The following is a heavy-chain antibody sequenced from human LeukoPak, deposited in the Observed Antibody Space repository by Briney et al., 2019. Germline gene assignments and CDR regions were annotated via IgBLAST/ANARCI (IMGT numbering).Heavy chain of an antibody. CDR1: GFTFSSQA. D-gene: IGHD2-2*01. Sequence: PGGSLRLSCAASGFTFSSQAMHWVRQAPGKGLEWVTVISNDGSNKYYAGSVKGRFTISRDNSKNTLYLQMHSLRAEDTALYYCVRPGHCSTTNCSTLAFDIWGQGTMVTVSS. V-gene: IGHV3-30-3*01. CDR2: ISNDGSNK. J-gene: IGHJ3*02. CDR3: VRPGHCSTTNCSTLAFDI.